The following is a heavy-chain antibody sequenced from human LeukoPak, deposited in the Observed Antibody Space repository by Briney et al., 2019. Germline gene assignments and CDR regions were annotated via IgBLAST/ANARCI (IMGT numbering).Heavy chain of an antibody. V-gene: IGHV1-8*01. J-gene: IGHJ6*03. CDR1: GYTFTSYD. Sequence: ASVKVSCKASGYTFTSYDINWVRQATGQGLEWMGWMNPNSGNTGYAQKFQGRVTMTRNTSISTAYMELRSLRSEDTAVYYCARAVRPTLGKPKPIYYYYYMDVWGKGTTVTVSS. CDR3: ARAVRPTLGKPKPIYYYYYMDV. D-gene: IGHD1-14*01. CDR2: MNPNSGNT.